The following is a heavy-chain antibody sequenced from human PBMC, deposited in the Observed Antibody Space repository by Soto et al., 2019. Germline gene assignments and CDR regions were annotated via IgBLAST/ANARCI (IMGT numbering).Heavy chain of an antibody. J-gene: IGHJ4*02. CDR3: AREFRPWRFGNCGSTSCSDYAFFDY. CDR2: IIPIFGTA. CDR1: GGTFSSYA. D-gene: IGHD2-2*01. Sequence: VASVKVSCKASGGTFSSYAISWVRQAPGQGLEWMGGIIPIFGTANYAQKFQGRVTITADESTSTAYMELSSLRSEDTAVYYCAREFRPWRFGNCGSTSCSDYAFFDYWGQGTLVTVSS. V-gene: IGHV1-69*13.